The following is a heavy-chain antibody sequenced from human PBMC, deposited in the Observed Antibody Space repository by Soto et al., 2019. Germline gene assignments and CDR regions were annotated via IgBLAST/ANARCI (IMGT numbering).Heavy chain of an antibody. V-gene: IGHV1-18*01. CDR3: ARDCTGGSCFCIY. D-gene: IGHD2-15*01. J-gene: IGHJ4*02. CDR1: GYSFITYG. CDR2: ISTYNGNT. Sequence: GASVKVSCKASGYSFITYGISWVLQAPGQGLEWMGWISTYNGNTNYAQKFQGRVTMTTDTSTNTGYMELRSLTSDDTAVYYCARDCTGGSCFCIYWGQGTLVTVSS.